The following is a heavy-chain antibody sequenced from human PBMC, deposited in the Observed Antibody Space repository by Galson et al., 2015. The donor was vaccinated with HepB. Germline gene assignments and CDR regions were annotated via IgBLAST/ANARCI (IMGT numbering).Heavy chain of an antibody. J-gene: IGHJ4*02. CDR1: GYSLPDLS. CDR3: ATRYSRTYSQPLDN. D-gene: IGHD1-26*01. CDR2: FDSGNGEM. Sequence: SVPVSCKVSGYSLPDLSIHWVRQVPGEGVEWVGGFDSGNGEMIYAQKFQGRVTMAEDTSTDTAYLTLTSLRSEDTALYYCATRYSRTYSQPLDNWGQGTQVIVSS. V-gene: IGHV1-24*01.